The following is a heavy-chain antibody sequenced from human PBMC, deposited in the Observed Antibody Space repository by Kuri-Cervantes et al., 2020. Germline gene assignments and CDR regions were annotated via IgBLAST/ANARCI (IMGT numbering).Heavy chain of an antibody. CDR1: GGSISSSSYY. J-gene: IGHJ4*02. CDR2: IYYSGST. CDR3: ARLLKGYYYFDH. V-gene: IGHV4-39*01. Sequence: GSLRLSCTVSGGSISSSSYYWGWIRQPPGKGLEWIGSIYYSGSTYYNPSLKSRVTISVDTSKNQFSLKLSSVTAADTAVYYCARLLKGYYYFDHWGQGTLVTVSS. D-gene: IGHD2-15*01.